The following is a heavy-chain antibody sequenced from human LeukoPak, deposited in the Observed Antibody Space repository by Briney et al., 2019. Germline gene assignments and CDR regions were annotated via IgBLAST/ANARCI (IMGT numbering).Heavy chain of an antibody. D-gene: IGHD3-22*01. CDR3: AKDISSGTAGYYIDN. J-gene: IGHJ4*02. CDR2: ITWNGDSI. V-gene: IGHV3-9*01. Sequence: PGRSLRLSCAASGFTFDDFAMHWVRQTPGKGLEWVSGITWNGDSIAYVDSVKGRFTISRDNAKNSLYLQMNSLRLEDTAFYYCAKDISSGTAGYYIDNWGQGTLVTLSS. CDR1: GFTFDDFA.